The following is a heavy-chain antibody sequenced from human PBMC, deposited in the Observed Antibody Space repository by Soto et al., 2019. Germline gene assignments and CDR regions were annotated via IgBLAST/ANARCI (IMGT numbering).Heavy chain of an antibody. J-gene: IGHJ4*02. CDR3: AKETWRYGGNKLNFDY. V-gene: IGHV3-30*18. D-gene: IGHD2-15*01. Sequence: PVGSLRLSCAASGFTFSSYGMHWVRQAPGKGLEWVAVISYDGSNKYYADSVKGRFTISRDNSKNTLYLQMNSLRAEDTAVYYCAKETWRYGGNKLNFDYWGQGTLVTVSS. CDR2: ISYDGSNK. CDR1: GFTFSSYG.